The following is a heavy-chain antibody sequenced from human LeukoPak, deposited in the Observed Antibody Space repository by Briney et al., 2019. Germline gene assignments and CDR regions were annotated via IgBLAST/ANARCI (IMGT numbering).Heavy chain of an antibody. V-gene: IGHV1-18*01. Sequence: ASVKVSCKASGYTFTSYGISWLRQAPGQGLEWMGWISAYNGNTNYAQKLQGRVTMTTETSTSTAYMELRSLRSDDTAVYYCARVWIVGATEAFDTWGQGTMVTVSS. D-gene: IGHD1-26*01. CDR3: ARVWIVGATEAFDT. CDR2: ISAYNGNT. J-gene: IGHJ3*02. CDR1: GYTFTSYG.